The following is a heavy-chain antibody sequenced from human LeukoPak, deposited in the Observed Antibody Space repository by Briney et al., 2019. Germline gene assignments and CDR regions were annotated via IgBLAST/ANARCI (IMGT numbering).Heavy chain of an antibody. CDR3: ARTEKYFGSGSYDC. Sequence: GGSLRLSCAASGFTFSSYEMNWVRQAPGKGLEWVSYISSSGSTIYYADSVKGRFTISRDNAKNPLYLQMNSLRAEDTAMYYCARTEKYFGSGSYDCWGQGTLVTVSS. CDR2: ISSSGSTI. CDR1: GFTFSSYE. D-gene: IGHD3-10*01. V-gene: IGHV3-48*03. J-gene: IGHJ4*02.